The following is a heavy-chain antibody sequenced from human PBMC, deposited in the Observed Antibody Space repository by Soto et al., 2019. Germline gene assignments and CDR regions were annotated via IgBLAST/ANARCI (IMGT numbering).Heavy chain of an antibody. V-gene: IGHV3-30-3*01. J-gene: IGHJ4*02. D-gene: IGHD6-25*01. Sequence: GGSLRLSCAASGFTFSSYAMHWVRQAPGKGLEWVAVISYDGSNKYYADSVKGRFTISRDNSKNTLYLQMNSLRAEDTAVYYCARSEEGGGYWGQGSLVIVSS. CDR3: ARSEEGGGY. CDR2: ISYDGSNK. CDR1: GFTFSSYA.